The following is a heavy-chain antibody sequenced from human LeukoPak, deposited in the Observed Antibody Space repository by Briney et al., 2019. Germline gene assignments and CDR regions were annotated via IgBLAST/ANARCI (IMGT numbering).Heavy chain of an antibody. CDR1: GGSISSSSYY. J-gene: IGHJ4*02. V-gene: IGHV4-39*07. D-gene: IGHD2-2*01. Sequence: SETLSLTCTVSGGSISSSSYYWGWIRQPPGKGLEWIGSIYYSGSTYYNPSLKSRVTISVDTSKNQFSPKLSSVTAADTAVYYCARGSSSTSCLTDYWGQGTLVTVSS. CDR3: ARGSSSTSCLTDY. CDR2: IYYSGST.